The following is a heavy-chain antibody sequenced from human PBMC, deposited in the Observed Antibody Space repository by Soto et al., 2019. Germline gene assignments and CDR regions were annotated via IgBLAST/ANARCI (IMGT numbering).Heavy chain of an antibody. CDR1: GGSISSSSYY. CDR2: IYYSGST. V-gene: IGHV4-39*01. J-gene: IGHJ4*02. D-gene: IGHD5-12*01. CDR3: ASRFPRATINY. Sequence: QLQLQQSGPGLVKPSETLSLTCTVSGGSISSSSYYWGWIRQPPGKGLEWIGSIYYSGSTYYNPSLKSRVTLSVDTSKNQFSLKLSSVTAADTAVYYCASRFPRATINYWGQGTLVTVSS.